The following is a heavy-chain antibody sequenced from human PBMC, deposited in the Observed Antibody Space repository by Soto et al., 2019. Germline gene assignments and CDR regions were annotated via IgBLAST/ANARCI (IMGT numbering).Heavy chain of an antibody. D-gene: IGHD3-9*01. CDR3: ARAKGWPDISFHP. V-gene: IGHV3-48*02. CDR1: GFSFSSHS. J-gene: IGHJ1*01. CDR2: ISSTSSII. Sequence: EVQLVESGGGLVQPGGFLRLSCAASGFSFSSHSMNWVRQAPGKGLEWVSYISSTSSIIYYADSVKGRFTTSRDNAKNSLYLQMSSLRDEDTAVYYWARAKGWPDISFHPWGEGTLVIVSS.